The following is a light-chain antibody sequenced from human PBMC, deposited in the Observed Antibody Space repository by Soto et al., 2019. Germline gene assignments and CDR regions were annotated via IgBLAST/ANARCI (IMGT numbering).Light chain of an antibody. CDR1: QSVSSN. CDR2: DAS. Sequence: EIVLTQSPATLSLSPGERATLSCRASQSVSSNLAWYQQKPGQAPRVLIYDASNRATGIPARFSGRGSGTDFTLTISSLEPEDFAVYYCQRGDTFGQGTRLEIK. CDR3: QRGDT. J-gene: IGKJ5*01. V-gene: IGKV3-11*01.